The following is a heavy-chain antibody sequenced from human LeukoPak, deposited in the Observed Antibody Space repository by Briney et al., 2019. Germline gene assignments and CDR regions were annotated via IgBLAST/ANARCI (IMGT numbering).Heavy chain of an antibody. CDR3: ARERGLAAAGIGWYYYYYMDV. CDR1: GGTFSSYA. Sequence: ASVKVSCKASGGTFSSYAISWVRQAPGQGLEWMGGIIPIFGTANYAQKFQGRVTITADKSTSTAYMELSSLRSEDTAVYYCARERGLAAAGIGWYYYYYMDVWGKGTTVTVSS. CDR2: IIPIFGTA. D-gene: IGHD6-13*01. J-gene: IGHJ6*03. V-gene: IGHV1-69*06.